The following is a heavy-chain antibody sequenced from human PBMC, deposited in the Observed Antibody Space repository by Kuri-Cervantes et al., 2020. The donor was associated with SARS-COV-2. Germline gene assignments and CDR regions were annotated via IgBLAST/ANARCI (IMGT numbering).Heavy chain of an antibody. CDR3: ARGPLDIVVVPAATY. CDR2: ISYDGSNK. Sequence: GESLKISCAAAGFTFSDYAVSWVRQAPGKGLEWVAVISYDGSNKYYADSVKGRFTISRDNSKNTLYLQMNSLRAEDTAVYYCARGPLDIVVVPAATYWGQGTLVTVSS. V-gene: IGHV3-30*04. D-gene: IGHD2-2*01. J-gene: IGHJ4*02. CDR1: GFTFSDYA.